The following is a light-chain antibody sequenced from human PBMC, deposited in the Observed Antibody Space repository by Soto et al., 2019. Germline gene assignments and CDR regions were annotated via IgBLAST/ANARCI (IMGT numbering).Light chain of an antibody. CDR1: QSVSSY. Sequence: EIVLTQSPATLSLSPGERATLSCRASQSVSSYLAWYQQKPGQPPRLLIYDASNRATGIPARFSGSGSGTDFALTISSLEPEDFAVYYCQQRSNWPSTYGGETKVEIK. J-gene: IGKJ4*01. CDR2: DAS. V-gene: IGKV3-11*01. CDR3: QQRSNWPST.